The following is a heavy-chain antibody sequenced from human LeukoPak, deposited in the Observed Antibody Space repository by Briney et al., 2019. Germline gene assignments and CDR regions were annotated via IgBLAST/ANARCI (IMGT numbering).Heavy chain of an antibody. D-gene: IGHD5-18*01. Sequence: SETLSLTCRVYGRSFSGYFWIWYRQPPGKGLEWIGEINYSGSTNYNSSLKRRAIISVDTSKNQFSLKLTSVTAADTAVYFCAKYRYGYRGMDSWGQGTQVTVSS. CDR3: AKYRYGYRGMDS. J-gene: IGHJ4*02. V-gene: IGHV4-34*01. CDR2: INYSGST. CDR1: GRSFSGYF.